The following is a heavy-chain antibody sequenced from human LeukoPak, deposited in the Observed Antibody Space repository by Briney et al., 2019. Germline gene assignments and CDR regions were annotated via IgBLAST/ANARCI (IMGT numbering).Heavy chain of an antibody. V-gene: IGHV1-2*06. D-gene: IGHD5-12*01. J-gene: IGHJ4*02. Sequence: ASVKVSCKASGYTFTSYGISWVRQAPGQGLEWMGRINPNSGGTNYAQKFQGRVTMTRDTSISTAYMGLSRLRSDDTAVYYCARGGYSGYDFSDYWGQGTLVTVSS. CDR3: ARGGYSGYDFSDY. CDR1: GYTFTSYG. CDR2: INPNSGGT.